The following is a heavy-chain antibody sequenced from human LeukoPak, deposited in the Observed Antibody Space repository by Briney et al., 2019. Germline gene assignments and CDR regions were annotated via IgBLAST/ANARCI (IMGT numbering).Heavy chain of an antibody. J-gene: IGHJ6*02. CDR3: ARAGHYGEYGLDV. D-gene: IGHD4-17*01. Sequence: PSETLSLTCTVSGGSISSGGYYWSWIRQPPGKGLEWIGCIYDSGSTNYNPSLKSRVTISVDTSKNQFSLKLTSVTAADTALYYCARAGHYGEYGLDVWGQGTTVTVSS. CDR2: IYDSGST. V-gene: IGHV4-61*08. CDR1: GGSISSGGYY.